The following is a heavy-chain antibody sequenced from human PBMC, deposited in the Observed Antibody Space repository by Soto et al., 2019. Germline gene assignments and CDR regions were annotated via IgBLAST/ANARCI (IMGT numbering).Heavy chain of an antibody. CDR3: ARFADYYGSGSYSYYGMDV. CDR1: GYSFTSYW. D-gene: IGHD3-10*01. V-gene: IGHV5-51*01. Sequence: PGESLKISCKGSGYSFTSYWIGWVRQMPGKGLGWMGIIYPGDSDTRYSPSFQGQVTVSADKSISTAYLQWSSLKASDTAMYYCARFADYYGSGSYSYYGMDVWGQGTTVTVSS. CDR2: IYPGDSDT. J-gene: IGHJ6*02.